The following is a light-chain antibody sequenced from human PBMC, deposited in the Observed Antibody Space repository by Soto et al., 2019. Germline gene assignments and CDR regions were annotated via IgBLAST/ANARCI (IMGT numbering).Light chain of an antibody. J-gene: IGKJ1*01. Sequence: EIVLTQSPGTLSLSPGERATLSCMASHSVSSKLAWYQQKPGQAPRLLIYGASTRATGIPARFSGSGSGTEFTLTISSLQSEDFAVYYCQQYNNWPRTFGQGTKVDIK. CDR1: HSVSSK. CDR2: GAS. CDR3: QQYNNWPRT. V-gene: IGKV3-15*01.